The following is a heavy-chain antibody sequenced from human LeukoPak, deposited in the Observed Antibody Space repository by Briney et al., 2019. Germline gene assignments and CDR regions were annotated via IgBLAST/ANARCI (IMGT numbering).Heavy chain of an antibody. CDR3: ARVDTVMAYYFDL. Sequence: GGSLRLSCATSGFIFNYYAMSWVRQAPGKGLEWVSGISGSDGSTYYADSVKGRFSISRDNSKKTLFLQMNSLRAEDTAVYYCARVDTVMAYYFDLWGQGTLVTVSS. CDR2: ISGSDGST. J-gene: IGHJ4*02. D-gene: IGHD5-18*01. V-gene: IGHV3-23*01. CDR1: GFIFNYYA.